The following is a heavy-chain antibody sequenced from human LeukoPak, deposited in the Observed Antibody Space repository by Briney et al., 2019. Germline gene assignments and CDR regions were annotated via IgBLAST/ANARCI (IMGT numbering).Heavy chain of an antibody. J-gene: IGHJ6*03. CDR2: TYYRSKWYN. CDR3: ARDRHIAGRPGVGDYYYYYMDV. D-gene: IGHD6-6*01. CDR1: GDSVSSNSAA. Sequence: SQTLSLTCAISGDSVSSNSAAWNWIRQSPSRGLEWLGRTYYRSKWYNDYAVSVKSRITINPDTSKNQFSLQLNSVTPEDTAVYYCARDRHIAGRPGVGDYYYYYMDVWGKGTTVTVSS. V-gene: IGHV6-1*01.